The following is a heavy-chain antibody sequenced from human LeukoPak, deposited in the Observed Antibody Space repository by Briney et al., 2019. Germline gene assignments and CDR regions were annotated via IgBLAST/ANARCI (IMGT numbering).Heavy chain of an antibody. CDR2: ISSSSSYI. CDR1: GFTFSSYS. CDR3: ARDTVATDAFDI. Sequence: GGSLRLSCAASGFTFSSYSMNWVRQAPGKGLEWVSSISSSSSYIYYADSVKGRFTISRDNAKNSLYLQMNSLRAEDTAVYYCARDTVATDAFDIWGHGTMVTVSS. D-gene: IGHD5-12*01. J-gene: IGHJ3*02. V-gene: IGHV3-21*01.